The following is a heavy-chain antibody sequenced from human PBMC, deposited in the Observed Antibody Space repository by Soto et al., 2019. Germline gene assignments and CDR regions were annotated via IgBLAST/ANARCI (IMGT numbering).Heavy chain of an antibody. CDR3: ARDPVPLLWFGELPYYYYGMDV. D-gene: IGHD3-10*01. J-gene: IGHJ6*02. Sequence: LRLSCAASGFTFSSYSMNWVRQAPGKGLEWVSYISSSSSTIYYADSVKGRFTISRDNAKNSLYLQMNSLRDEDTAVYYCARDPVPLLWFGELPYYYYGMDVWGQGTTVTVSS. V-gene: IGHV3-48*02. CDR2: ISSSSSTI. CDR1: GFTFSSYS.